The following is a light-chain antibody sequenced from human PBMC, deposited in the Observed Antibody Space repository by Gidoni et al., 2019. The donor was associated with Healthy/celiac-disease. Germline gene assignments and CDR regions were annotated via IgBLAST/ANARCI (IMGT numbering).Light chain of an antibody. CDR3: QQGA. CDR2: GAS. V-gene: IGKV3-20*01. CDR1: QSVSSTY. Sequence: EIVLTQSPGTLSLSPGERATLPCSASQSVSSTYLAWYQQKPGQAPRLLSYGASSRVTGVPDRFSGSGSGTDFTLTISRLEPEDFAVYYCQQGAFGQGTKVEMK. J-gene: IGKJ1*01.